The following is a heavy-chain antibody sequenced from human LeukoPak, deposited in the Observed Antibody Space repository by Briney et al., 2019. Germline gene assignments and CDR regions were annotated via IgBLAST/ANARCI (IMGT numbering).Heavy chain of an antibody. J-gene: IGHJ4*02. CDR3: ARVMKLGAPGLPYCSGGSCYSRGVFDY. Sequence: KASETLSLTCAVYGGSFSGYYWSWIRQPAGKGLEWIGEINHSGSTNYNPSLKSRVTISVDTSKNQFSLKLSSVTAADTAVYYCARVMKLGAPGLPYCSGGSCYSRGVFDYWGQGTLVTVSS. D-gene: IGHD2-15*01. V-gene: IGHV4-34*01. CDR1: GGSFSGYY. CDR2: INHSGST.